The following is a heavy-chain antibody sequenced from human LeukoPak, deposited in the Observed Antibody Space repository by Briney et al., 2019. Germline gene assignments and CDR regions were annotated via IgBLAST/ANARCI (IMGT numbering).Heavy chain of an antibody. V-gene: IGHV3-53*01. CDR1: GFTVSTSY. CDR3: ARELSDYRVTGGYHHYFDL. Sequence: GGSLRLSCEASGFTVSTSYMTWVRQGPGKGLEWVSVIYRGGTTVYADSVKGRFTISIDISENTLSLQMNNLRADDTAVYYCARELSDYRVTGGYHHYFDLWGQGTLVSVSS. CDR2: IYRGGTT. J-gene: IGHJ4*02. D-gene: IGHD2-8*02.